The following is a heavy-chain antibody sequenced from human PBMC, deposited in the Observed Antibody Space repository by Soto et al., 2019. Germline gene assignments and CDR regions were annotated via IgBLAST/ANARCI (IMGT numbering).Heavy chain of an antibody. D-gene: IGHD3-16*01. CDR2: VFYSGNS. Sequence: SETLSLTCTVSGGSVNSGSYYWNWIRQPPGKGLEWLGYVFYSGNSNYKPSVRSRVAISVDTSKNQFFLRLISVTAADTAVYYCVRSYTLMVAALGEWGQGTLVTVSS. CDR1: GGSVNSGSYY. J-gene: IGHJ1*01. CDR3: VRSYTLMVAALGE. V-gene: IGHV4-61*01.